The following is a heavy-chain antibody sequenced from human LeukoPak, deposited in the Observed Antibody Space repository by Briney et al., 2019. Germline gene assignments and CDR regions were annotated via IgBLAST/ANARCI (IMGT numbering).Heavy chain of an antibody. V-gene: IGHV3-23*01. CDR3: ARVAGATFYDLIVY. CDR1: GFTFSSYA. J-gene: IGHJ4*02. D-gene: IGHD2/OR15-2a*01. Sequence: GGSLRLSCAASGFTFSSYAMSWVRQAPGKGLEWVSAISGSGGSTYYADSVKGRFTISRDNAKNSLYLQMNSLRDEDTAVYYCARVAGATFYDLIVYWGQGTLVTVSS. CDR2: ISGSGGST.